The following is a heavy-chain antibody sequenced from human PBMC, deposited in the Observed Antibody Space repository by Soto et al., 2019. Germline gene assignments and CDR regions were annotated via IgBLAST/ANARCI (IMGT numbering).Heavy chain of an antibody. CDR1: GGSVSSDTHY. V-gene: IGHV4-61*01. CDR2: IYSSGST. Sequence: QVQLQESGPGLVKPSETLSLTCTVSGGSVSSDTHYWSWIRQPPGKRLEWIGFIYSSGSTNYNPPLKRRVTMSVDTSKNQFSLKLRSVIVADTAVYHCARFVRSCSGTTCYTRADVWGQGTTVTVSS. CDR3: ARFVRSCSGTTCYTRADV. J-gene: IGHJ6*02. D-gene: IGHD2-2*02.